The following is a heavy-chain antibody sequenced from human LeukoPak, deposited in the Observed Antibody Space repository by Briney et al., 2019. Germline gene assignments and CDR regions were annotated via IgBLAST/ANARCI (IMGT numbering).Heavy chain of an antibody. J-gene: IGHJ6*04. Sequence: PSETLSLTCAVYGGSFSGYYWSWIRQPPGKGLEWIGEINQSGSTNYNPSLKSRVTISVDTSKNQFSLKLSSVTAADTAVYYCARERYYGSGSYYRKPYGMDVWGKGTTVTVSS. D-gene: IGHD3-10*01. CDR1: GGSFSGYY. CDR2: INQSGST. V-gene: IGHV4-34*01. CDR3: ARERYYGSGSYYRKPYGMDV.